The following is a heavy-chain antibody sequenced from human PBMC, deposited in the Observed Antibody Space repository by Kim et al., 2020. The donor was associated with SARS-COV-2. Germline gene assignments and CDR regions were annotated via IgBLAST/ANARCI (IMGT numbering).Heavy chain of an antibody. CDR1: GYTFTGYY. V-gene: IGHV1-2*06. CDR2: INPNSGGT. CDR3: ARRMTTPYYYYGMDV. J-gene: IGHJ6*02. Sequence: ASVKVSCKASGYTFTGYYMHWVRQAPGQGLEWMGRINPNSGGTNYAQKFQGRVTMTRDTSISTAYMELSRLRSDDTAVYYCARRMTTPYYYYGMDVWGQGTTVTVSS. D-gene: IGHD4-4*01.